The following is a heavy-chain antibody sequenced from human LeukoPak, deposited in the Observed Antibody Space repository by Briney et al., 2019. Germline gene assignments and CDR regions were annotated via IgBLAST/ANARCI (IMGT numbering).Heavy chain of an antibody. CDR2: IYSAGST. CDR1: GFTVSSNY. J-gene: IGHJ5*01. Sequence: GGSLRLSCTASGFTVSSNYMNWVRQAPGKGLEWVSIIYSAGSTYYADSVKGRFTISRDNAKNSLYLQMSSLRVEDTAVYYCTRDPRHFDSCGQGTLVTVSS. D-gene: IGHD6-6*01. V-gene: IGHV3-66*01. CDR3: TRDPRHFDS.